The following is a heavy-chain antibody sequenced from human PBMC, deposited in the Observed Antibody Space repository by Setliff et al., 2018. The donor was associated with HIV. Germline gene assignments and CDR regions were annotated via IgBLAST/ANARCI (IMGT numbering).Heavy chain of an antibody. Sequence: SETLSLTCTVSGGSISSHYWSWIRQPPGKGLEWIGSIYYSGSTTYNPSLKRRVTISVGASKSQFSLNLTSVTVADTAVYYCAREIRGSRAVDQWGQGTLVTVSS. D-gene: IGHD6-13*01. V-gene: IGHV4-59*11. CDR2: IYYSGST. CDR3: AREIRGSRAVDQ. J-gene: IGHJ4*02. CDR1: GGSISSHY.